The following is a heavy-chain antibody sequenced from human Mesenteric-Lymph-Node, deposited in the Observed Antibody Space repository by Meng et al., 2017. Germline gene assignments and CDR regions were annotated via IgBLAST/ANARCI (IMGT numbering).Heavy chain of an antibody. J-gene: IGHJ4*02. CDR3: TTLYGDSIS. D-gene: IGHD4-17*01. Sequence: VSLKEPSPGLVKPLWPRTLIAHVSVGPIRNDQWGSWVRQAPGKGLEEMGEIYHSGKTNYKPSVKSRVSMSVDKSQNHFSLRLSSVTAADTAVYYCTTLYGDSISWGQGTLVTVSS. CDR1: VGPIRNDQW. CDR2: IYHSGKT. V-gene: IGHV4-4*03.